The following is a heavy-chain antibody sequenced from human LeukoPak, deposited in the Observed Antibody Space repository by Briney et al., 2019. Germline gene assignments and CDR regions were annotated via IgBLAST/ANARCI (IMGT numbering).Heavy chain of an antibody. V-gene: IGHV3-30*18. CDR2: ISYDGRKT. Sequence: GGSLRPSCAASGFMFSSYGMHWVRQAPGKGLEWVAVISYDGRKTYHGDSVKGRFTISRDNSKNTLFLQMNSLRAEDTAVYYCAKDEGDSGYSGYDSRPSFDYWGQGTLVTVSS. CDR1: GFMFSSYG. J-gene: IGHJ4*02. CDR3: AKDEGDSGYSGYDSRPSFDY. D-gene: IGHD5-12*01.